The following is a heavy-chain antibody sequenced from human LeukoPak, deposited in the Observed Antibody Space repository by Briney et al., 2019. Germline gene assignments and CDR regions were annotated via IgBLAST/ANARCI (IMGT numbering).Heavy chain of an antibody. CDR1: GGSFSGYY. CDR2: INHSGST. J-gene: IGHJ5*02. CDR3: ARGRGGTIFGVARYRWFDP. D-gene: IGHD3-3*01. Sequence: PSETLSLTCAVYGGSFSGYYWSWIRQPPGKGLEWIGEINHSGSTNYNPSLKSRVTISVGTSKNQFSLKLSSVTAADTAVYYCARGRGGTIFGVARYRWFDPWGQGTLVTVSS. V-gene: IGHV4-34*01.